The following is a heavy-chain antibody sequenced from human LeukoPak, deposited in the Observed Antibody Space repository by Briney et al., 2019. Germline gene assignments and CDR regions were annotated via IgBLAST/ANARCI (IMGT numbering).Heavy chain of an antibody. J-gene: IGHJ4*02. CDR3: TVPFTIPSN. Sequence: PGGSLRLSCAGFTFDSHWMHWVRQAPGKGLMWVSGVSRDGSIIRYADSVKGRFTISRDNAKNTLYLQMNSLRAEDTAIYYCTVPFTIPSNWGQGTLVTVSS. CDR1: FTFDSHW. V-gene: IGHV3-74*01. CDR2: VSRDGSII. D-gene: IGHD3-3*01.